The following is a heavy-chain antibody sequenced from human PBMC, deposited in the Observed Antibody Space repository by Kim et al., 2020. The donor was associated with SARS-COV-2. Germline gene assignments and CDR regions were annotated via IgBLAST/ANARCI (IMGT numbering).Heavy chain of an antibody. CDR1: GYTFTGYY. Sequence: ASVKVSCKASGYTFTGYYMHWVRQAPGQGLEWMGWINPNSGGTNYAQKFQGRVTMTRDTSISTAYMELSRLRSDDTAVYYCARRGSSWYIYYGMDVWGQGTTVTVSS. CDR3: ARRGSSWYIYYGMDV. J-gene: IGHJ6*02. D-gene: IGHD6-13*01. V-gene: IGHV1-2*02. CDR2: INPNSGGT.